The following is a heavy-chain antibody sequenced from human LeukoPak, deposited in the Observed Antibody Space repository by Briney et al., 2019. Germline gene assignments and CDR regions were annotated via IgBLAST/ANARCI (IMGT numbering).Heavy chain of an antibody. Sequence: ASVKVSCKASGYTFTIYYLTWVRQAPGQGLEWMGWISAYNGNTNYAQKLQGRVTMTTDTSTSTAYMELRSLRSDDTAVYYCARGMGELSLFDAFDIWGQGTMVTVSS. D-gene: IGHD3-16*02. CDR2: ISAYNGNT. CDR1: GYTFTIYY. J-gene: IGHJ3*02. V-gene: IGHV1-18*04. CDR3: ARGMGELSLFDAFDI.